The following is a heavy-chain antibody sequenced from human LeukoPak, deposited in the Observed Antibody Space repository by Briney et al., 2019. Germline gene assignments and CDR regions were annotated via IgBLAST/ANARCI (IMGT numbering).Heavy chain of an antibody. D-gene: IGHD3-9*01. J-gene: IGHJ4*02. CDR1: GGSFSGYY. CDR3: ARGGPVLRYFDWLTRPLFDY. CDR2: INHSGST. Sequence: SETLSLTCAVHGGSFSGYYWSWIRQPPGKGLEWIGEINHSGSTNYNPSLKSRVTISVDTSKNQFSLKLSSVTAADTAVYYCARGGPVLRYFDWLTRPLFDYWGQGTLVTVSS. V-gene: IGHV4-34*01.